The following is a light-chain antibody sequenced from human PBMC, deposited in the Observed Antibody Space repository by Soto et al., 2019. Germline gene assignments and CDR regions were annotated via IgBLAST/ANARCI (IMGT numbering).Light chain of an antibody. J-gene: IGKJ1*01. CDR3: QQYSNWPPWT. CDR2: DAS. Sequence: EIVLTQSPGTLSLSPGERATLSYRASQSVSSTYLAWYQQKPGQAPRLLIYDASSRATGIPARFSGSGSGTEFILTINSLQSEDFAVYYCQQYSNWPPWTFGQGTKVDIK. CDR1: QSVSSTY. V-gene: IGKV3-20*01.